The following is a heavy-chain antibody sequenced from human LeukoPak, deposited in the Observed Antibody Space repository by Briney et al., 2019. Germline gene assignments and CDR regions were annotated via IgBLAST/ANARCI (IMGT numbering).Heavy chain of an antibody. V-gene: IGHV3-23*01. CDR1: GFTFSSYS. J-gene: IGHJ3*02. D-gene: IGHD6-19*01. CDR3: ATELYSSGWHGAFDI. CDR2: TSGSGGST. Sequence: GGSLRLSCAASGFTFSSYSMNWVRQAPGKGLEWVSATSGSGGSTYYADSVKGRFTISRDNSKNTLYLQMNSLRAEDTAVYYCATELYSSGWHGAFDIWGQGTMVTVSS.